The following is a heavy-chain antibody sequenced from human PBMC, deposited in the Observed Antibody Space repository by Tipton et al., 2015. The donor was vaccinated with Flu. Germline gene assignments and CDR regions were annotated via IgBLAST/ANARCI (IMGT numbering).Heavy chain of an antibody. J-gene: IGHJ6*03. CDR2: IWYDGSNK. CDR1: GFTFSSYG. CDR3: ARGYCSGGSCPGYYYMDV. D-gene: IGHD2-15*01. Sequence: SLRLSCAASGFTFSSYGMHWVRQAPGKGLEWVAVIWYDGSNKYYADSVKGRFTISRDNSKNTLYLQMNSLRAEDTAVYYCARGYCSGGSCPGYYYMDVWGKGTTVTVSS. V-gene: IGHV3-33*08.